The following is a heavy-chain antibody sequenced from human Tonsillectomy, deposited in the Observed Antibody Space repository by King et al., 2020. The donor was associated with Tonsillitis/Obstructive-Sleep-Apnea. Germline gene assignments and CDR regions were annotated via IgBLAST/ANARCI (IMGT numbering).Heavy chain of an antibody. D-gene: IGHD6-19*01. CDR1: GFSLSTRGVG. J-gene: IGHJ4*02. CDR2: IYWDDDK. CDR3: VHVPSESRSGWYYFDY. Sequence: TLKESGPTLVKPTQTLTLTCTFSGFSLSTRGVGVGWIRQPPGNALEWLALIYWDDDKRYSPSLKSRLTITKDTSKNQVVLTMTNMDPVYTATYSCVHVPSESRSGWYYFDYWGLGTLVTVSS. V-gene: IGHV2-5*02.